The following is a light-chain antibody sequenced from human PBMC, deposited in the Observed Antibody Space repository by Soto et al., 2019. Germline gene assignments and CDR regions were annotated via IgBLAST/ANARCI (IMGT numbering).Light chain of an antibody. CDR3: QQRNIWPPVT. V-gene: IGKV3-11*01. CDR1: PSVTNY. J-gene: IGKJ5*01. CDR2: GAF. Sequence: EIVLTQSPATLSLSPGERATLACRASPSVTNYLAWYQQKPGKPPRLLIYGAFNRAAGIPARLSGSGSGTDFTLTISSPEPEDSEVYYCQQRNIWPPVTFGQGTRLEIK.